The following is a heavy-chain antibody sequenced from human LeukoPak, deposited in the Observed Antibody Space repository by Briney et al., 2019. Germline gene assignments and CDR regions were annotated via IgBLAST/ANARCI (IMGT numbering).Heavy chain of an antibody. CDR2: IGTDGRGR. D-gene: IGHD1-26*01. Sequence: GGSLRLSCAASGFTFNIYAMTWVRQAPGKGLEWVSAIGTDGRGRDYADSVRGRFIISRDNSRGTVYLQMNSLTAEDTARYFCARRVGGTPEYWGPGTVVTVSS. CDR3: ARRVGGTPEY. V-gene: IGHV3-23*01. CDR1: GFTFNIYA. J-gene: IGHJ4*02.